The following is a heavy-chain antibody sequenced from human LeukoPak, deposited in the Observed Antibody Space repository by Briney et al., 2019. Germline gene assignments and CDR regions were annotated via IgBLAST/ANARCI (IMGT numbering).Heavy chain of an antibody. V-gene: IGHV3-7*05. CDR3: ARVGVAVATDAFDI. CDR2: IKQDGREK. D-gene: IGHD6-19*01. J-gene: IGHJ3*02. Sequence: PGVSLRCYGAGYRLSCSCQWRNWDRQAQGKGLEGGAKIKQDGREKYYVDSGKGRLAISRDKAKNALYLQMNSLRDEDRAVYYCARVGVAVATDAFDIWGQGTMVTVSS. CDR1: RLSCSCQW.